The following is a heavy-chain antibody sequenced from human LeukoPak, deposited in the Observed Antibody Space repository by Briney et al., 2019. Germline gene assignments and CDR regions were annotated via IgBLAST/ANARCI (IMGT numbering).Heavy chain of an antibody. J-gene: IGHJ4*02. D-gene: IGHD4-23*01. CDR2: ISGSGADI. CDR1: GFTFSSYG. CDR3: AKLLSNSGRFLY. Sequence: GGSLRLSCAASGFTFSSYGMSWVRQAPGKGLEWVSAISGSGADIYYADSVKGRFTISRDNSKNTLYLQMNGLRAEDTAVYYCAKLLSNSGRFLYWGQGTLVTVSS. V-gene: IGHV3-23*01.